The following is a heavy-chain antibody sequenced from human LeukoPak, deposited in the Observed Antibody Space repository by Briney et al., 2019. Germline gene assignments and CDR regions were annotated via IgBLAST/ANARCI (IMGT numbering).Heavy chain of an antibody. CDR3: AKDQEYSSGWSPFDY. CDR2: ISTGGGSA. D-gene: IGHD6-19*01. V-gene: IGHV3-23*01. J-gene: IGHJ4*02. CDR1: GFTFSSYA. Sequence: GGSLRLSCSASGFTFSSYAMNWVRQAPGKGLEWVSSISTGGGSAYYADSVKGRFTISRDDSKNTLSLQMNSLRAEDTAVYYCAKDQEYSSGWSPFDYWGQGTLVTVSS.